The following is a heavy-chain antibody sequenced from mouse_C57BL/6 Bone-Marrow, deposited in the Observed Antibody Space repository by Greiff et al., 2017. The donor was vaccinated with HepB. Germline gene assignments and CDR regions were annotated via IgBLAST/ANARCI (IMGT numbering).Heavy chain of an antibody. CDR1: GFTFSSYA. CDR3: AREGDYDYACYWYFDV. V-gene: IGHV5-4*01. CDR2: ISDGGSYT. Sequence: EVKLVESGGGLVKPGGSLKLSCAASGFTFSSYAMSWVRQTPEKRLEWVATISDGGSYTYYPDNVKGRFTISRDHAKNNLYLQMSHLKSEDTAMYYCAREGDYDYACYWYFDVWGTGTTVTVSS. J-gene: IGHJ1*03. D-gene: IGHD2-4*01.